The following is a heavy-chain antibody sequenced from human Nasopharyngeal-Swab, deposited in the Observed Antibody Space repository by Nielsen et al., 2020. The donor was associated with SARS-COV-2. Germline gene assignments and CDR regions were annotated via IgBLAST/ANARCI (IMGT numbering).Heavy chain of an antibody. CDR1: GYTFTGCG. CDR2: ISAYNGNT. CDR3: ARHYDFWSGYLPYYFDY. Sequence: ASVKVSCKASGYTFTGCGISWVRQAPGQGLEWMGWISAYNGNTNYAQKLQGRVTMTTDTSTGTAYMELRSLRSDDTAVYYCARHYDFWSGYLPYYFDYWGQGTLVTVSS. J-gene: IGHJ4*02. V-gene: IGHV1-18*01. D-gene: IGHD3-3*01.